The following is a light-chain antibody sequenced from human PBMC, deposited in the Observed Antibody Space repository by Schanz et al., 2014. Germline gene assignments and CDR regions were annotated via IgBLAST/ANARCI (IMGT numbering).Light chain of an antibody. CDR2: GAS. CDR3: QQYGSSPLLT. V-gene: IGKV3-20*01. Sequence: EIVLTQSPGTLSLSPGERATLSCRASQSVSSSYLAWYQQKPGQPPRLLISGASSRATGIPDRFSGSGSGTDFTLTISRLEPEDFAVYYCQQYGSSPLLTFGGGTKVEIK. J-gene: IGKJ4*01. CDR1: QSVSSSY.